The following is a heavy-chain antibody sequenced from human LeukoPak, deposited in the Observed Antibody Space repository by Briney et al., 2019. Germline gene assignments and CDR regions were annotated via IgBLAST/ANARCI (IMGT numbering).Heavy chain of an antibody. J-gene: IGHJ4*02. CDR2: ISWNSGSI. V-gene: IGHV3-9*01. CDR3: AEDLKGYYSDGWVDY. Sequence: GRSLRLSCAASGFTFDDYAMHWVRQAPVKGLEWVSGISWNSGSIGYADSVKGRFTISRDNAKNSLYPQMNSLRAEDTALYYCAEDLKGYYSDGWVDYWGQGTLVTVSS. D-gene: IGHD4-17*01. CDR1: GFTFDDYA.